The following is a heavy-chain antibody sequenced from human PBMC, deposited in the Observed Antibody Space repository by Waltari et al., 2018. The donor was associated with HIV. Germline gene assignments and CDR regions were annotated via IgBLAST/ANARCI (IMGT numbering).Heavy chain of an antibody. CDR2: FDPKNGKP. V-gene: IGHV1-24*01. CDR3: VTLYKQSPLYSNF. J-gene: IGHJ1*01. CDR1: GYPLSDLS. D-gene: IGHD2-15*01. Sequence: QVHLIQSAFDMKRPGASVTIACKVSGYPLSDLSMQGVRQGPGHRLEWMGGFDPKNGKPVYSQRFWGRVSRAEDTSEDTAYLELNILTSDDTAVYYCVTLYKQSPLYSNFWGQGTLVTVSP.